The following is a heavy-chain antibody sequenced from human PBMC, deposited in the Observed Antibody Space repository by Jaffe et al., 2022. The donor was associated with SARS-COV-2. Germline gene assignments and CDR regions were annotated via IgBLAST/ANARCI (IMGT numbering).Heavy chain of an antibody. CDR3: AKDYDRSPFRSAFDI. CDR1: GFTFDDYA. J-gene: IGHJ3*02. D-gene: IGHD3-22*01. CDR2: ISWNSGSI. Sequence: EVQLVESGGGLVQPGRSLRLSCAASGFTFDDYAMHWVRQAPGKGLEWVSGISWNSGSIGYADSVKGRFTISRDNAKNSLYLQMNSLRAEDTALYYCAKDYDRSPFRSAFDIWGQGTMVTVSS. V-gene: IGHV3-9*01.